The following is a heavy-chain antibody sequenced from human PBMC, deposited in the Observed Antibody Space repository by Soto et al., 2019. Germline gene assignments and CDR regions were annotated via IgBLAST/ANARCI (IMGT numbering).Heavy chain of an antibody. Sequence: SVKVSCKASGGTFSSYAISWVRQAPGQGLEWMGGIIPIFGTANYAQKFQGGVTITADESTSTAYMELSSLRSEDTAVYYCARDRATVVVAATHWFDPWGQGTLVTVSS. CDR2: IIPIFGTA. V-gene: IGHV1-69*13. J-gene: IGHJ5*02. D-gene: IGHD2-15*01. CDR1: GGTFSSYA. CDR3: ARDRATVVVAATHWFDP.